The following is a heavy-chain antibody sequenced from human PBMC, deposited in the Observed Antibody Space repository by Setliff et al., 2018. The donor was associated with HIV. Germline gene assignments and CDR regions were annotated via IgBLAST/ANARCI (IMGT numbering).Heavy chain of an antibody. J-gene: IGHJ5*02. Sequence: LSLTCAVYGGSFSAYHWSWIRQTPGKGLEWLGEINHSGSTAYNLALESRVSMSIDTSKNQFSLKLTSVTAADTAIYYCARALYCSSASCAKRDWLDPWGQGTLVTVSS. V-gene: IGHV4-34*01. CDR1: GGSFSAYH. CDR3: ARALYCSSASCAKRDWLDP. CDR2: INHSGST. D-gene: IGHD2-2*01.